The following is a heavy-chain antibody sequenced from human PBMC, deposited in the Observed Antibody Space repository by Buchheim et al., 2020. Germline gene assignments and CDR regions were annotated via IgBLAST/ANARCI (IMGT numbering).Heavy chain of an antibody. CDR2: ISYDGSNK. CDR3: ARDEYSSSWFYYYGMDV. Sequence: QVQLVESGGGVVQPGRSLRLSCAASGFTFSSYAMHWVRQAPGKGLEWVGVISYDGSNKYYADSVKGRFTISRDNSKNTLYLQMNSLRAEDTAVYYCARDEYSSSWFYYYGMDVWGQGTT. V-gene: IGHV3-30-3*01. CDR1: GFTFSSYA. J-gene: IGHJ6*02. D-gene: IGHD6-13*01.